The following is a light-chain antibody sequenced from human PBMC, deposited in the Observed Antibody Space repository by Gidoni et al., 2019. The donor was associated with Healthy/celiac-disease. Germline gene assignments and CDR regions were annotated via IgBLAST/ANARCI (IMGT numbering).Light chain of an antibody. V-gene: IGKV3-11*01. CDR2: DAS. CDR1: QSVSSY. CDR3: QQRSNWLIFT. J-gene: IGKJ3*01. Sequence: EIVLTKSPATLSLSPGERATLSCRASQSVSSYLAWYQQKPGQAPRLLIYDASNRATGIPARFSGSGSGTDFTLTISSLEPEDFAVYYCQQRSNWLIFTFGPGTKVDIK.